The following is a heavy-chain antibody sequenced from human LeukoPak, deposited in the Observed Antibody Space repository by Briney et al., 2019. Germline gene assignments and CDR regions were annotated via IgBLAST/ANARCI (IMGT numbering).Heavy chain of an antibody. CDR3: ARGYPITMVRGVIMASYYYYGMDV. D-gene: IGHD3-10*01. CDR1: GYTFTNYG. Sequence: AASVKVSCKASGYTFTNYGINWVRRAPGQGLEWMGWIYTYNGDTNYAQNLQGRVTMTRNTSISTAYMELSSLRSEDTAVYYCARGYPITMVRGVIMASYYYYGMDVWGQGTTVTVSS. V-gene: IGHV1-8*02. CDR2: IYTYNGDT. J-gene: IGHJ6*02.